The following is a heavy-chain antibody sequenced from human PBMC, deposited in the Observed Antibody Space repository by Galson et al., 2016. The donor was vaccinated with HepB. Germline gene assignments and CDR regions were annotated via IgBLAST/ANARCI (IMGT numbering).Heavy chain of an antibody. D-gene: IGHD2-15*01. CDR2: IEPSDQCI. V-gene: IGHV5-10-1*01. Sequence: QSGAEVKQPGESLRLSCQASGYTFTTYWINWVRQVPGKGLEWMGRIEPSDQCIEYRPSFEGPITISTDKSTSTAYLQWTSLKASDTAMYYCAKTLGYCSGGSCSYLDSWGQGTLVTVAS. J-gene: IGHJ4*02. CDR3: AKTLGYCSGGSCSYLDS. CDR1: GYTFTTYW.